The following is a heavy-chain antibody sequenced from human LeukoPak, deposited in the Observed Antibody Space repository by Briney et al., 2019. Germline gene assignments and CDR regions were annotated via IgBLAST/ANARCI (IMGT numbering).Heavy chain of an antibody. V-gene: IGHV4-59*01. CDR2: IYYSGST. Sequence: ETLSLTCTGSGGSISRYYWRWIRQPPGKGLEWIGYIYYSGSTNYNPSLKSRVTISVETSKNQFFQKLSSVTAAETAVDYCGRDDYYEGGFDYWGQGTLVTVSS. J-gene: IGHJ4*02. CDR3: GRDDYYEGGFDY. D-gene: IGHD3-22*01. CDR1: GGSISRYY.